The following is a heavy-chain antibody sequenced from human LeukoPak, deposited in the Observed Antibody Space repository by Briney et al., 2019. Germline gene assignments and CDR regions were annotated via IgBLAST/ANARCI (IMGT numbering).Heavy chain of an antibody. CDR1: GFTLSSYG. Sequence: GGSRRLSCAASGFTLSSYGMHWVRQAPGKGLEWVAVISYDGSNKYYADSVKGRFTISRDNSKNTLYLQMNSLRAEDTAVYYCAKDTPALNYYFDYWGQGTLVTVSS. J-gene: IGHJ4*02. CDR3: AKDTPALNYYFDY. D-gene: IGHD1-7*01. V-gene: IGHV3-30*18. CDR2: ISYDGSNK.